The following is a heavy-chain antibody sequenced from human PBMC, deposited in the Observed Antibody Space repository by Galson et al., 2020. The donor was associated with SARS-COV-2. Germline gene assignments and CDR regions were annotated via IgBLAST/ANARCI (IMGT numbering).Heavy chain of an antibody. D-gene: IGHD2-15*01. J-gene: IGHJ4*02. CDR3: ARLRPTYCYGGGCYSGHDY. V-gene: IGHV4-59*01. CDR1: GGSISSDY. Sequence: SETLSLTCTVSGGSISSDYWSWIRQPPGKELEWIGYFYNSGSTTYNPSLKSRVTISVDTSKNQFSLKLNSMTAADTAVYYCARLRPTYCYGGGCYSGHDYWGQGTLVTVSS. CDR2: FYNSGST.